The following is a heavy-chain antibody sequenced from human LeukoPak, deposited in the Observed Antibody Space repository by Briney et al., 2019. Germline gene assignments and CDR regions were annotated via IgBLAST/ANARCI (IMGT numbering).Heavy chain of an antibody. Sequence: ASVKVSCKASGGTFSSYAISWVRQAPGQGLEWMGRIIPNLGIANYAQKFQGRVTITADKSTSTAYMELSSLRSEDTAVYYCARGGSTMIVSGYYYYGMDVWGQGTTVTVSS. D-gene: IGHD3-22*01. CDR3: ARGGSTMIVSGYYYYGMDV. CDR2: IIPNLGIA. V-gene: IGHV1-69*04. J-gene: IGHJ6*02. CDR1: GGTFSSYA.